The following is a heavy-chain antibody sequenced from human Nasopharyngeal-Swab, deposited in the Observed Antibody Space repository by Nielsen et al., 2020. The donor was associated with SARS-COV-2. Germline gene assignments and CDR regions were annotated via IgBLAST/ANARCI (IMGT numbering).Heavy chain of an antibody. CDR1: GFTFSSYA. CDR2: ISYDGSNK. CDR3: ARDGGGDSSSRESDY. D-gene: IGHD6-13*01. J-gene: IGHJ4*02. V-gene: IGHV3-30-3*01. Sequence: GGSLRLSCAASGFTFSSYAMHWVRQAPGKGLEWVAVISYDGSNKYYADSVKGRFTISRDNSKNTLYLQMNSLRAEDTAVYYCARDGGGDSSSRESDYWGQGTLVTVSS.